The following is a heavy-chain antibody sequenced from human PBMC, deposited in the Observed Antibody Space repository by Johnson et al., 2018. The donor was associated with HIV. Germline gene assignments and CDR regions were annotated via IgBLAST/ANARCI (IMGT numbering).Heavy chain of an antibody. J-gene: IGHJ3*02. D-gene: IGHD6-13*01. CDR3: TTDPIAAAGPDAFDI. CDR1: GFTFNNAW. Sequence: MQLVESGGGLVKPGGSLRLSCAASGFTFNNAWMSWVRQAPGKGLEWVGRIKSKSGGGTSDYAAPVKARFTISRDDSKNTLYLQMNSLKTEDTAVYYCTTDPIAAAGPDAFDIWGQGTVVTVSS. V-gene: IGHV3-15*01. CDR2: IKSKSGGGTS.